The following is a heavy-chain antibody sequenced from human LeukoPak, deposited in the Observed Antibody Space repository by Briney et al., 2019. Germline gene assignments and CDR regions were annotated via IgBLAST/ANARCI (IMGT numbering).Heavy chain of an antibody. CDR3: ARAPITSPFYFDY. V-gene: IGHV3-20*04. D-gene: IGHD2-2*01. CDR2: INWSGGST. J-gene: IGHJ4*02. CDR1: GFTFSSYW. Sequence: GGSLRLSCAASGFTFSSYWMSWVRQAPGKGLEWVSGINWSGGSTGYADPLRGRFTISRDNAKNSLYLQMDSLRAEDTALYYCARAPITSPFYFDYWGQGTLVTVSS.